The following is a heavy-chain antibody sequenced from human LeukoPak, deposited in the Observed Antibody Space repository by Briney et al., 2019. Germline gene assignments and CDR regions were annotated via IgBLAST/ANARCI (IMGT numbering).Heavy chain of an antibody. CDR2: TYYSSKWSF. CDR1: GDSIFTNNVA. J-gene: IGHJ4*02. D-gene: IGHD6-6*01. Sequence: SQTLSLTCAISGDSIFTNNVALNWIRQSPSRGLEWLGRTYYSSKWSFDYAVSVKSRITINADTSKNQFSLQLSSVTPEDTAVYYCARGKYTSFDNWGQGTLVTVSS. V-gene: IGHV6-1*01. CDR3: ARGKYTSFDN.